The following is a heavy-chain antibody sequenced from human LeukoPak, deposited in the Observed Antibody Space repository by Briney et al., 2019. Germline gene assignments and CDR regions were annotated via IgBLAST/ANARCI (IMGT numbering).Heavy chain of an antibody. Sequence: LSLTCTVSGGSISGYFWSWIRQAPGKGLEWVSCISSSGSTIYYADSVKGRFTISRDNSKNTLYLQMNSLRAEDTAVYYCAKGSFLGASDAFDIWGQGTMVTVSS. CDR2: ISSSGSTI. CDR3: AKGSFLGASDAFDI. D-gene: IGHD1-26*01. J-gene: IGHJ3*02. CDR1: GGSISGYF. V-gene: IGHV3-11*01.